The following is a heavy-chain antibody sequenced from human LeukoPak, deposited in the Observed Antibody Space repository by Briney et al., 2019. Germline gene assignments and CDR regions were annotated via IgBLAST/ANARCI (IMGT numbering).Heavy chain of an antibody. CDR2: IWYDGSNK. J-gene: IGHJ6*02. D-gene: IGHD6-13*01. V-gene: IGHV3-33*08. CDR1: GFTFSSYS. CDR3: AASSWYRYYYYYGMDV. Sequence: GGSLRLSCAASGFTFSSYSMNWVRQAPGKGLEWVAVIWYDGSNKYYADSVKGRFTISRDNSKNTLYLQMNSLRAEDTAVYYCAASSWYRYYYYYGMDVWGQGTTVTVSS.